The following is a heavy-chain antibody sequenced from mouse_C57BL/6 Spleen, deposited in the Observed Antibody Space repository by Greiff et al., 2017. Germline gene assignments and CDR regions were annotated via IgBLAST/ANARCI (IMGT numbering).Heavy chain of an antibody. CDR2: ISSGSSTI. D-gene: IGHD2-4*01. Sequence: EVNLVESGGGLVKPGGSLKLSCAASGFTFSDYGMHWVRQAPEKGLEWVAYISSGSSTIYYADTVKGRFTISRDNAKNTLFLQMTSLRSEDTAMYYCARGYYDYVGGFDYWGQGTTLTVSS. J-gene: IGHJ2*01. V-gene: IGHV5-17*01. CDR1: GFTFSDYG. CDR3: ARGYYDYVGGFDY.